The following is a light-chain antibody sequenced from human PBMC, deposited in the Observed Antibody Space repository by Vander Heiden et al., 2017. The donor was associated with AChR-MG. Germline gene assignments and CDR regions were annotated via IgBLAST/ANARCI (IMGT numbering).Light chain of an antibody. J-gene: IGKJ3*01. CDR1: QGIGTS. Sequence: DIQLTQSPSFLSASVGDRVTITCRASQGIGTSLAWYQQQPGKAPKLLVYAASTLQSGVPSRFSGSGSGSEFTLTISSLLPEDFATYYCQRLNTYPLTFGPGTKVDVK. CDR2: AAS. V-gene: IGKV1-9*01. CDR3: QRLNTYPLT.